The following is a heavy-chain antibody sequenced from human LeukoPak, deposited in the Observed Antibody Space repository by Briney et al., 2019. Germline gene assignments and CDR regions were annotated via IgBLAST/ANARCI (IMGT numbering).Heavy chain of an antibody. V-gene: IGHV4-4*07. J-gene: IGHJ6*03. CDR2: IYTSGST. Sequence: SQTLSLTCTVSGGSISSYYWSWIRQPAGKGLEWIGRIYTSGSTNYNPSLKSRVTMSVDTSKNQFSLKLSSVTAADTAVYYCARDRGDYYYYYMDVWGKGTTVTISS. CDR3: ARDRGDYYYYYMDV. CDR1: GGSISSYY.